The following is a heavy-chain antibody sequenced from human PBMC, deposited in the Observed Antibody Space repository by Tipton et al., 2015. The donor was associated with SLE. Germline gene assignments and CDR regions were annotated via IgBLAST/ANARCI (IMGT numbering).Heavy chain of an antibody. V-gene: IGHV4-39*07. CDR3: ARGAIAVAGSGWFDP. CDR1: GGAIGSSGYY. Sequence: TLSLTCTVSGGAIGSSGYYWAWIRQPPGKGLEWIGSLHYSGHTYYSPSLKSRVTTSVDTSKNQISLKVYSVTAADTAVYYCARGAIAVAGSGWFDPWGQGTLVIVSS. CDR2: LHYSGHT. J-gene: IGHJ5*02. D-gene: IGHD6-19*01.